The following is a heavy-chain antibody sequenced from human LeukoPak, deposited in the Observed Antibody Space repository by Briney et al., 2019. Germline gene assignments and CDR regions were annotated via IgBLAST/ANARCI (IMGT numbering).Heavy chain of an antibody. CDR2: IYYSGST. D-gene: IGHD2-15*01. CDR3: ARESCSGGSCLLDY. J-gene: IGHJ4*02. V-gene: IGHV4-59*01. CDR1: GGSISSYY. Sequence: SETLSLTCTVSGGSISSYYWNWIRQPPGKGLEWIGYIYYSGSTNYNPSLKSRVTISVDTSKNQFSLKLSSVTAADTAVYYCARESCSGGSCLLDYWGQGTLVTVSS.